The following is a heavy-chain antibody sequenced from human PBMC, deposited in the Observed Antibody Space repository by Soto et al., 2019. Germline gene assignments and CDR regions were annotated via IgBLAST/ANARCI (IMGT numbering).Heavy chain of an antibody. V-gene: IGHV1-18*01. CDR2: ISPDNGNT. CDR1: GYTFTSYG. D-gene: IGHD1-7*01. Sequence: QVQLVQSGAEVKKPGASVKVSCKASGYTFTSYGISWVRQAPGQGLEWMGWISPDNGNTNYAQNLQGRVTMTTDTSTSTAYMELRSLRSDDTAVYYCARDRRYNWNYGWFDPWGQGTLVTVSS. CDR3: ARDRRYNWNYGWFDP. J-gene: IGHJ5*02.